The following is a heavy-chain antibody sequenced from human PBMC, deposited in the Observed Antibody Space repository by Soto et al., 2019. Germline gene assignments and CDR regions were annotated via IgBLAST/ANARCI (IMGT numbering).Heavy chain of an antibody. V-gene: IGHV4-59*08. CDR2: IYYSGST. Sequence: QVQLQESGPGLVKPSETLSLTCTVSGGSISSYYWSWIRQPPGKGLEWIGYIYYSGSTNYNPSLKSRVTISVDTSKTQFSLKLSSVTAADTAVYYCARGRPAATDAFDIWGQGTMVTVSS. CDR3: ARGRPAATDAFDI. D-gene: IGHD2-2*01. CDR1: GGSISSYY. J-gene: IGHJ3*02.